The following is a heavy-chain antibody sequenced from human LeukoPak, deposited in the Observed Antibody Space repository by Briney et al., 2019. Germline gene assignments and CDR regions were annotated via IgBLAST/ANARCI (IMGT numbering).Heavy chain of an antibody. CDR2: IYYSGST. Sequence: SETLSLTCAVPGGSISSSNWWSWVRQPPGKGLEWIGEIYYSGSTYYNPSLKSRVTISVDTSKNQFSLKLSSVTAADTAVYYCASPSELLWGFDYWGQGTLVTVSS. D-gene: IGHD3-10*01. CDR3: ASPSELLWGFDY. CDR1: GGSISSSNW. J-gene: IGHJ4*02. V-gene: IGHV4-4*02.